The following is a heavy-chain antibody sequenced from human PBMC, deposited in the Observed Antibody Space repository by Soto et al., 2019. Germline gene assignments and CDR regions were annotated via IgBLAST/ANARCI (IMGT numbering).Heavy chain of an antibody. CDR1: GFTFSSYA. V-gene: IGHV3-30-3*01. CDR2: ISYDGSNK. J-gene: IGHJ4*02. D-gene: IGHD5-18*01. CDR3: ARDKGYSYGSRGYFDY. Sequence: GGSLRLSCAASGFTFSSYAMHWVRQAPGKGLEWVAVISYDGSNKYYADSVKGRFTISRDNSKNTLYLQMNSLRAEDTAVYYCARDKGYSYGSRGYFDYWGQGTLVTVSS.